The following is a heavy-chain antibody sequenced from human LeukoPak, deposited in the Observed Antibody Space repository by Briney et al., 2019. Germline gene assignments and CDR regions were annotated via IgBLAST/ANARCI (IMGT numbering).Heavy chain of an antibody. J-gene: IGHJ4*02. CDR3: ARGPLGYSYGQKDYYFDY. CDR2: IIPILGIA. V-gene: IGHV1-69*04. Sequence: SVKVSCKASGGTFSSYAISWVRQAPGQGLEWMGRIIPILGIANYAQKFQGRVTITADKSTSKAYMELSSLRSEDTAVYYCARGPLGYSYGQKDYYFDYWGQGTLVTVSS. D-gene: IGHD5-18*01. CDR1: GGTFSSYA.